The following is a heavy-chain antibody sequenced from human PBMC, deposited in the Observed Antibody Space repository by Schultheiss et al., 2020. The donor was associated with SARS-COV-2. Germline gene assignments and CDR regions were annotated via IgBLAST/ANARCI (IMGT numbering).Heavy chain of an antibody. CDR3: TTVGNMAVSGGY. CDR1: GFTFSGSA. D-gene: IGHD6-19*01. J-gene: IGHJ4*02. V-gene: IGHV3-73*01. Sequence: GGSLRLSCAASGFTFSGSAMHWVRQASGKGLEWVGRIRSKANSYATAYAASVKGRFTISRDDSKNTLYLQMNSLKTEDTGVYYCTTVGNMAVSGGYWGQGTLVTVSS. CDR2: IRSKANSYAT.